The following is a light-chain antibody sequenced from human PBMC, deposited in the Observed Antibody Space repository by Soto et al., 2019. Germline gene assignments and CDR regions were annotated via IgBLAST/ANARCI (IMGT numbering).Light chain of an antibody. J-gene: IGLJ2*01. CDR2: DVS. CDR3: SSYTSSSTPV. CDR1: SSDVGGYNY. V-gene: IGLV2-14*01. Sequence: QSALTQPASVSGSPGQSITISCTGTSSDVGGYNYVSWYQQHPGKAPKLMIYDVSNRPSGVSNRFSGSTSGNTASLTISGLQAEDEADYYCSSYTSSSTPVFGGGTKLTVL.